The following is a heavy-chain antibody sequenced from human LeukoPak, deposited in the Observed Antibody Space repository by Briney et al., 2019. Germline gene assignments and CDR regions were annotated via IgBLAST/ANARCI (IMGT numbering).Heavy chain of an antibody. CDR1: GGTFSSYT. D-gene: IGHD2-2*01. CDR2: IIPILGIA. Sequence: SVKVSCTASGGTFSSYTISWVRQAPGQGLEWMGRIIPILGIANYAQKFQGRVTITADKSTSTAYMELSSLRSEDTAVYYCARDSDIVVVPAALRHGGGMDVWGQGTTVTVSS. CDR3: ARDSDIVVVPAALRHGGGMDV. V-gene: IGHV1-69*04. J-gene: IGHJ6*02.